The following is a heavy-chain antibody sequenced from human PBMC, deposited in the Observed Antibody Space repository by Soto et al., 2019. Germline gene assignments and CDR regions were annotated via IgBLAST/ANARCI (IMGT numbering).Heavy chain of an antibody. D-gene: IGHD2-2*01. Sequence: QVQLQESGPGLVKPSQTLSLTCTVSGGSISSGGYYWSWIRQHPGKGLEWIGYIYYSGSTYYNPSLKSRVTISVDTSKNQCSLKLSSVTAADTAVYYCARDMEGYCSSTSCLVGAFDIWGQGTMVTVSS. CDR1: GGSISSGGYY. V-gene: IGHV4-31*03. J-gene: IGHJ3*02. CDR3: ARDMEGYCSSTSCLVGAFDI. CDR2: IYYSGST.